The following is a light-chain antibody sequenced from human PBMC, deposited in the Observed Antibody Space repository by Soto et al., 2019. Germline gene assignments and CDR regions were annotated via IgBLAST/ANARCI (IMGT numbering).Light chain of an antibody. CDR3: QQYNNWPPIT. J-gene: IGKJ5*01. CDR1: PSVSNS. Sequence: ESVLTQSPATLSLSPGERATLSCRASPSVSNSLAWYQHKPGQAPRLLIYDAFNRATGVPTRFSGSGSGTDFTLTISSLEPEDFAVYYCQQYNNWPPITFGQGTRLEIK. V-gene: IGKV3-11*01. CDR2: DAF.